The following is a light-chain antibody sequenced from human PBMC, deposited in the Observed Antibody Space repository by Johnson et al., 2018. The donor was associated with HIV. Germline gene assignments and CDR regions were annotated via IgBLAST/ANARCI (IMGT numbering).Light chain of an antibody. Sequence: QSVLTQPPSVSAAPGQKVTISCSGSSSNIGNNYVSWYQHLPGTAPKLLIYDNNKRPSGIPDRFSGSKSGTSATLGITGLQTGDEADYYCGTWDNSLSAGVFGSGTKVT. CDR1: SSNIGNNY. CDR2: DNN. J-gene: IGLJ1*01. V-gene: IGLV1-51*01. CDR3: GTWDNSLSAGV.